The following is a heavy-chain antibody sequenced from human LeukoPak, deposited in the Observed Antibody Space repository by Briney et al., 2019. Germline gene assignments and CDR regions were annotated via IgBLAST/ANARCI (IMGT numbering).Heavy chain of an antibody. CDR1: GGSITSYY. D-gene: IGHD2-2*01. Sequence: SETLSPTCTVSGGSITSYYWSWIRQPPGKGLEWIGYVYYSGSTNYNPSLKSRVTISADTSKNQFSLKLSSVTAADTAMYYCARGYCSSTTCSHPLGWGQGTLVTVSS. V-gene: IGHV4-59*01. CDR3: ARGYCSSTTCSHPLG. CDR2: VYYSGST. J-gene: IGHJ4*02.